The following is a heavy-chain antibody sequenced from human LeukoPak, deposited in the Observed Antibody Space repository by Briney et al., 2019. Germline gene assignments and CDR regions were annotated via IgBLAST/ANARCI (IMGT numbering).Heavy chain of an antibody. CDR1: GFTFSSYA. D-gene: IGHD3-22*01. Sequence: VGSLRLSCAASGFTFSSYAMSWVRQAPGKGLEWVSAISGSGGSTDYADSVKGRFTISRDNSKNTLYLQMNSLRAEDTAVYYCAKVSTVSSLSSGYYPIDYWGQGTLVTVSS. V-gene: IGHV3-23*01. J-gene: IGHJ4*02. CDR3: AKVSTVSSLSSGYYPIDY. CDR2: ISGSGGST.